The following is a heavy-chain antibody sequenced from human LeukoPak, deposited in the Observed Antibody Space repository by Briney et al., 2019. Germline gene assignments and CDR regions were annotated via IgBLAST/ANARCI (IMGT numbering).Heavy chain of an antibody. CDR1: GFTFSSYW. Sequence: GGSLRLSCAASGFTFSSYWMNWARQAPGKGLEWVASINHNGNVNYYVDSVKGRFTISRDNAKNSLYLQMNSLRAEDTAVYYCARDLLPGIAAPDAFDIWGQGTMVTVSS. J-gene: IGHJ3*02. CDR2: INHNGNVN. V-gene: IGHV3-7*01. CDR3: ARDLLPGIAAPDAFDI. D-gene: IGHD6-13*01.